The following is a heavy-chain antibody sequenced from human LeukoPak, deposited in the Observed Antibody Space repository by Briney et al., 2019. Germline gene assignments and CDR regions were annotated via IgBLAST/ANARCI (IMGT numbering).Heavy chain of an antibody. CDR3: ARDNPLYCSSTSCYDPPQTTLDAFDI. V-gene: IGHV1-69*10. CDR2: IIPILGIA. J-gene: IGHJ3*02. D-gene: IGHD2-2*01. CDR1: GGTFSSYA. Sequence: SVKVSCKASGGTFSSYAISWVRQAPGQGLEWMGGIIPILGIANYAQKFQGRVTITADKSTSTAYMELSSLRSEDTAVYYCARDNPLYCSSTSCYDPPQTTLDAFDIWGQGTMVTVSS.